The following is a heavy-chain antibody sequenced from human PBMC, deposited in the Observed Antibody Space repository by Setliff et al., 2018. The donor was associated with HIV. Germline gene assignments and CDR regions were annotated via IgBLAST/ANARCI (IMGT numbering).Heavy chain of an antibody. D-gene: IGHD3-3*01. CDR3: TRSPPTTFWSGYTYYYYMDV. J-gene: IGHJ6*03. Sequence: LSLTCTVSGGSISSYYWSWIRQPPGKGLEWIGYIYYSGSTNYNPSLKSRVTISVDTSKNQFSLKLNSVTAADTAVYYCTRSPPTTFWSGYTYYYYMDVWGKGTTVTVSS. CDR2: IYYSGST. CDR1: GGSISSYY. V-gene: IGHV4-59*01.